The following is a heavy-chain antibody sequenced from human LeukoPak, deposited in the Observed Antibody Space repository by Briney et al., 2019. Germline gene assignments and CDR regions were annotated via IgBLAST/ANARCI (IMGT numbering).Heavy chain of an antibody. Sequence: GRSLRLSCAASGFTFDDYAMHWVRQAPGKGLEWVSGISRNSGSIGYADSVKGRFTISRDNAKNSLYLQMNSLRAEDTALYYCAKAGLELVDYYGMDVWGQGTTVTVSS. V-gene: IGHV3-9*01. J-gene: IGHJ6*02. CDR1: GFTFDDYA. CDR3: AKAGLELVDYYGMDV. CDR2: ISRNSGSI. D-gene: IGHD1-7*01.